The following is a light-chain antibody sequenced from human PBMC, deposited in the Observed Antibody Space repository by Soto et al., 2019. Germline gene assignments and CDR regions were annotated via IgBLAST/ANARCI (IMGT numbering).Light chain of an antibody. CDR2: HVS. J-gene: IGLJ1*01. Sequence: QSVLTQPPSASGSPGQSVTISCTGAGTDVGQYNYVSWYQQHPGKAPKLLIHHVSRRPSGVPARFSGSKSGNTASLTVSGLQTEDEADYYCQSYDSSLSGYVFGTGTKVTVL. V-gene: IGLV2-8*01. CDR3: QSYDSSLSGYV. CDR1: GTDVGQYNY.